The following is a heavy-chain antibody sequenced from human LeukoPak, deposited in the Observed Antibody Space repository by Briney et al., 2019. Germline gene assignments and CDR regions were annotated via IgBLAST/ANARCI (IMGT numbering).Heavy chain of an antibody. V-gene: IGHV1-18*01. J-gene: IGHJ2*01. CDR2: ISAYNGNT. D-gene: IGHD3-22*01. CDR3: ARVARYYDRSFGNWYFDL. CDR1: GYTFTSYG. Sequence: ASVKVSCKAPGYTFTSYGISWVRQAPGQGLEWMGWISAYNGNTNYAQKLQGRVTMTTDTSTSTAYMELRSLRSDDTAVYYCARVARYYDRSFGNWYFDLWGRGTLVTVSS.